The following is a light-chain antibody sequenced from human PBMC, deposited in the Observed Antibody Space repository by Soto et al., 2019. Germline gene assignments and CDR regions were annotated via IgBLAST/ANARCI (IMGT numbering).Light chain of an antibody. V-gene: IGLV2-14*01. CDR2: DVS. CDR1: SSDVGGYDY. CDR3: SSYSGSSTHVL. Sequence: HSVLTQPASVSGSPGRSITISCTGTSSDVGGYDYVSWYQQHPGKVPKLIIYDVSYRPSGVSTRFSGSKSGNTASLTISGLQAEDEADYYCSSYSGSSTHVLFGGGTQLTVL. J-gene: IGLJ2*01.